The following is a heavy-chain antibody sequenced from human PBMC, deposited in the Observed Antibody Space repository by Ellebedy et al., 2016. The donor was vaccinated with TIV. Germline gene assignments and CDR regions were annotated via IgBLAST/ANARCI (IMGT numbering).Heavy chain of an antibody. J-gene: IGHJ5*02. D-gene: IGHD2-8*02. V-gene: IGHV4-30-4*01. Sequence: MPSETLSLTCIVSGASISSGDYYWSWIRQPPGKGLEWIGYIYYSGSTYYNPSLKSRVTISVDTSKNQFSLKLSSVTAADTAVYYCTRATGANWFDPWGQGTLVTVSS. CDR1: GASISSGDYY. CDR3: TRATGANWFDP. CDR2: IYYSGST.